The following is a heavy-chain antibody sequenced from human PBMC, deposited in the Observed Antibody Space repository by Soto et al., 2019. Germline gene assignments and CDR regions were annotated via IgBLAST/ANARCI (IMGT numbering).Heavy chain of an antibody. J-gene: IGHJ3*02. CDR2: TKNKAYSYSI. CDR3: VRAFDI. CDR1: GFTFSDYY. V-gene: IGHV3-72*01. Sequence: EVQLVESGGGLVQPGGSLRLSCAASGFTFSDYYMDWVRQAPGKGLGWVGRTKNKAYSYSIEYAASVKGRFTIARDDSKNSLFLQMNSLKTEDTAVYYCVRAFDIWGQGTMVTVSS.